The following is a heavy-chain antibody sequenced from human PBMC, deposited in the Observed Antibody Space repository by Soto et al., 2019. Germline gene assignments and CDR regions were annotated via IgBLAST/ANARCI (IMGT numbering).Heavy chain of an antibody. D-gene: IGHD1-26*01. CDR2: IYHSGST. CDR3: ARETEKGEGYSGSYHSPPATFDY. Sequence: PSETLSLTCAVSGGSISSSNWWSWVRQPPGKGLEWIGEIYHSGSTNYNPSLKSRVTISVDKSKNQFSLKLSSVTAADTAVYYCARETEKGEGYSGSYHSPPATFDYWGQGTLVTVSS. CDR1: GGSISSSNW. V-gene: IGHV4-4*02. J-gene: IGHJ4*02.